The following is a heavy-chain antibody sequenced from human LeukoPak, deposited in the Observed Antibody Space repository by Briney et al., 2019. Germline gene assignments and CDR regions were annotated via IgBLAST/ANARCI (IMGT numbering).Heavy chain of an antibody. CDR1: GFTFDDYG. D-gene: IGHD5-12*01. CDR2: INWNGGST. CDR3: ARYQSGYSGYYTGGAFDI. Sequence: PGGSLRLSCAASGFTFDDYGMSWVRQAPGKGLEWVSGINWNGGSTGYADSVKGRFTISRDNAKNSLYLQMNSLRAEDTALYYCARYQSGYSGYYTGGAFDIWGQGTMVTVSS. J-gene: IGHJ3*02. V-gene: IGHV3-20*04.